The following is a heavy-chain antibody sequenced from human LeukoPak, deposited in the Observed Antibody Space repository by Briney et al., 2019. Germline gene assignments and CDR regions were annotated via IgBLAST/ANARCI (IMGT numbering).Heavy chain of an antibody. J-gene: IGHJ4*02. Sequence: GGSLRLSCAASGFDFSNYWMTWIRQAPGKGLEYVANINQDGSENYYVDSVKGRFSISRDNTKNSLYLQMNGLRAEDTAVYYCARGYYDISVDPPTIDYWGQGTLVTVSS. CDR3: ARGYYDISVDPPTIDY. D-gene: IGHD3-9*01. V-gene: IGHV3-7*01. CDR2: INQDGSEN. CDR1: GFDFSNYW.